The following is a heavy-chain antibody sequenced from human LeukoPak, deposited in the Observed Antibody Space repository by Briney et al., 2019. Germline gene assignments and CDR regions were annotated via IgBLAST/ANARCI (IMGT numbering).Heavy chain of an antibody. D-gene: IGHD3-10*01. J-gene: IGHJ6*03. V-gene: IGHV3-11*04. CDR2: ISSSGSTI. Sequence: PGGSLRLSCAASGFTFSDYYMSWIRQAPGKGLEWVSYISSSGSTIYYADSVKGRFTISRGNAKNSLYLQMNSLRAEDTAMYYCAKRVYGVRGVIRPYYMDVWGKGTTVTVSS. CDR1: GFTFSDYY. CDR3: AKRVYGVRGVIRPYYMDV.